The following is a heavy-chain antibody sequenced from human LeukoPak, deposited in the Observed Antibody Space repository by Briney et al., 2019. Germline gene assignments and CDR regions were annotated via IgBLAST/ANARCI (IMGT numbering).Heavy chain of an antibody. Sequence: ASVKVSCKPSGYTFTSYGITWVRQAPGQGLEWMGWINPNSGGTNYAQKFQGRVTMTRDTSISTAYMELSRLRSDDTAVCYCARDPLVGATPDAFDIWGQGTMVTVSS. CDR3: ARDPLVGATPDAFDI. V-gene: IGHV1-2*02. D-gene: IGHD1-26*01. CDR2: INPNSGGT. CDR1: GYTFTSYG. J-gene: IGHJ3*02.